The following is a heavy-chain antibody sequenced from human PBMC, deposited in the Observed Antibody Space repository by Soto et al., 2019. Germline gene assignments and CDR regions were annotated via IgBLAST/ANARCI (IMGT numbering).Heavy chain of an antibody. V-gene: IGHV4-39*01. CDR2: IFYSGHT. CDR1: GGSISTSRSY. D-gene: IGHD2-21*01. Sequence: QLQLLESGPGLVKASETLSLTCNVSGGSISTSRSYWAWIRQPPGKGLEWLANIFYSGHTYYNPSLASRVTVSVDTSKNESSLKLRSVTAADTAVYYCARQPTTGDTDLWFDPWGQGTLVTVSS. J-gene: IGHJ5*02. CDR3: ARQPTTGDTDLWFDP.